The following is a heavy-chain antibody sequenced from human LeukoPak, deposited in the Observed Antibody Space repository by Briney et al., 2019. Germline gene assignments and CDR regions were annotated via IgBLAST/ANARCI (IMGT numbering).Heavy chain of an antibody. V-gene: IGHV1-2*02. D-gene: IGHD4-11*01. CDR1: GDTFTGYY. Sequence: ASVKVSCKASGDTFTGYYMHWVRQAPGQGLEWMGWINPNSGGTNYALKFQGRVTMTRDTSISTAYMELSRLRSDDTAVYYCARVMTTGKNFDYWGQGTLVTVSS. J-gene: IGHJ4*02. CDR3: ARVMTTGKNFDY. CDR2: INPNSGGT.